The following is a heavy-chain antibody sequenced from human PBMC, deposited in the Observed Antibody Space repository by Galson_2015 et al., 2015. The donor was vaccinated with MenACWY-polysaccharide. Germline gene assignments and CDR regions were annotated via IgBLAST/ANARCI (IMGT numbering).Heavy chain of an antibody. V-gene: IGHV3-48*03. Sequence: SLRLSCAASGFTFGLYEMTWVRQAPGKGLEWISYINYIATTIYYADSVKGRFTISRDNTKNSLFLQMNSLRAEDTAVYYCARIYQGGTFDIWGQGTMVTVSS. CDR2: INYIATTI. J-gene: IGHJ3*02. D-gene: IGHD2-2*01. CDR3: ARIYQGGTFDI. CDR1: GFTFGLYE.